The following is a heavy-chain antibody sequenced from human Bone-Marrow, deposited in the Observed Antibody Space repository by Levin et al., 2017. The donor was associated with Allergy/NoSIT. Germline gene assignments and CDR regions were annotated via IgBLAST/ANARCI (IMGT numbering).Heavy chain of an antibody. CDR3: ARDDTVGYLDS. CDR1: GGSIRSYH. V-gene: IGHV4-59*01. CDR2: IYYTGRT. J-gene: IGHJ5*01. D-gene: IGHD1-26*01. Sequence: SETLSLTCNVSGGSIRSYHWTWVRQPPGKGLEWIGYIYYTGRTNYNPSLKSRVSISVDASKKQFSLNLRSVTAADTAIYYCARDDTVGYLDSWGQGILVTVSS.